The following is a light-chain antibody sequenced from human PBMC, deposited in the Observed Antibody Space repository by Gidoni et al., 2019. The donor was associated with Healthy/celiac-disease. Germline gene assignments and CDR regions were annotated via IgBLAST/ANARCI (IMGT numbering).Light chain of an antibody. Sequence: EIVLTQPPATLSLSPGERDTLSCRASQSVSSYLAWYQQKPGQAPRLLIYDASNRATGIQARFSGCGSGTYFSLTISSLEPEDFAVYYCQQRSNWPLTFGGGTKVEIK. CDR3: QQRSNWPLT. CDR1: QSVSSY. V-gene: IGKV3-11*01. J-gene: IGKJ4*01. CDR2: DAS.